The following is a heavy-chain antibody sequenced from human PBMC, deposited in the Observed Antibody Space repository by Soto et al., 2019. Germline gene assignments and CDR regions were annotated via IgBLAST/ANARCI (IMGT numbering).Heavy chain of an antibody. CDR2: INSDGSST. D-gene: IGHD3-10*01. Sequence: HPGGSLRLSCAASGFTFSSYWMHWVRQAPGKGLVWVSRINSDGSSTSYADSVKGRFTISRDNAKNTLYLQMNSLRAEDTAVYYCARTYYYGSGSFGAYYYYGMDVWGQGTTVTVSS. CDR1: GFTFSSYW. J-gene: IGHJ6*02. CDR3: ARTYYYGSGSFGAYYYYGMDV. V-gene: IGHV3-74*01.